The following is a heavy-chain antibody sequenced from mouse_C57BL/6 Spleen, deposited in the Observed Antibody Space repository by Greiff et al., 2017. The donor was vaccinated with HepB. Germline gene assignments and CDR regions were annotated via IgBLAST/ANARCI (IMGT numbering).Heavy chain of an antibody. V-gene: IGHV3-6*01. D-gene: IGHD4-1*01. CDR3: ARDRTGTGFDY. J-gene: IGHJ2*01. Sequence: EVKLQESGPGLVKPSQSLSLTCSVTGYSITSGYYWNWIRQFPGNKLEWMGNISYDGSNNYNPSLKNRISITRDTSKNQFFLKLNSVTTEDTATYYCARDRTGTGFDYWGQGTTLTVSS. CDR1: GYSITSGYY. CDR2: ISYDGSN.